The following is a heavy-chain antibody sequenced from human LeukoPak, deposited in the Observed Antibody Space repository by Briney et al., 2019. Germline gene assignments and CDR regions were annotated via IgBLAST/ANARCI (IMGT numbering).Heavy chain of an antibody. CDR3: ARDLGLRGST. V-gene: IGHV3-74*01. CDR1: GLTFSNSW. D-gene: IGHD5-12*01. J-gene: IGHJ3*01. Sequence: GGSLRLSCEASGLTFSNSWMHWVRHIPGKGLVWVSRMYGDMRDISYADSVKGRFTISRDNAKNTVYLQMNSLRGEDTAVYYCARDLGLRGSTWGQGTMVTVSS. CDR2: MYGDMRDI.